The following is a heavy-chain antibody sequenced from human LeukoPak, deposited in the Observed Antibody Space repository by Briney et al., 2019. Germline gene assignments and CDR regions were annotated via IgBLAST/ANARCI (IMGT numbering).Heavy chain of an antibody. J-gene: IGHJ3*01. CDR1: GFTFSSYT. D-gene: IGHD3-9*01. Sequence: GGSLRLSCAASGFTFSSYTMNWVRQAPGKGLEWVSSISSSSSYIYYADSVKGRFTISRDNAKNSLYLQMNSLRAEDTAVYYCARDTCHILTGYYKWAFWGQGTMVTVSS. CDR2: ISSSSSYI. CDR3: ARDTCHILTGYYKWAF. V-gene: IGHV3-21*06.